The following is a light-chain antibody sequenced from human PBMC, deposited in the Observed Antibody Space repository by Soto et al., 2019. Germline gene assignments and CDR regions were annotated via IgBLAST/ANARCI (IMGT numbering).Light chain of an antibody. V-gene: IGKV3-20*01. Sequence: ELVLTQSPGTLSLSPGERATLSCRPSQSVSSSYLAWYQQKPGQAPRLLIYGASSRATGIPDRFSGSGSGTDFTLTISRLEPEDFAVYYCQQYGSSLWTFGQGTKVDIK. CDR1: QSVSSSY. CDR2: GAS. CDR3: QQYGSSLWT. J-gene: IGKJ1*01.